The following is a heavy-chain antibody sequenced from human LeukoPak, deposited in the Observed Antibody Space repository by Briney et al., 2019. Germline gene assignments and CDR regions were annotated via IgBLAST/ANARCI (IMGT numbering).Heavy chain of an antibody. Sequence: PSETLSLTCAVSGGSISSNSYYWGWIRQPPGKGLEWIGSIYYSGSTYYNPSLKSRVTISVDKSKNQFSLKLSSLTAADTAVYYCARASHDYGDYSHFDYWGQGTLVTVSS. V-gene: IGHV4-39*07. CDR2: IYYSGST. CDR1: GGSISSNSYY. CDR3: ARASHDYGDYSHFDY. D-gene: IGHD4-17*01. J-gene: IGHJ4*02.